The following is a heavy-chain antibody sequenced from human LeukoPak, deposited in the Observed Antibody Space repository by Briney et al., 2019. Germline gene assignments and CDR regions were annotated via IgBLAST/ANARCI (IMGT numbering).Heavy chain of an antibody. D-gene: IGHD3-10*01. J-gene: IGHJ4*02. CDR2: INPNSGGT. CDR1: GYTFTGYY. CDR3: ARDSGERGSGSYLIAY. V-gene: IGHV1-2*02. Sequence: ASVKVSCKAAGYTFTGYYMHWVRQAPGQGLEWMGWINPNSGGTNYAQKFQGRVTMTGDTSIGTAYMELSRLRSDDTAVYYCARDSGERGSGSYLIAYWGQGTLVTVSS.